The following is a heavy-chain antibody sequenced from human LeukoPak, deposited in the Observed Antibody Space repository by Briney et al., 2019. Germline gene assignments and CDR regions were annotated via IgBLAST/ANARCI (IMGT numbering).Heavy chain of an antibody. CDR3: ARDAR. J-gene: IGHJ4*02. CDR1: GLTVSNNY. Sequence: GGSLRLSCAASGLTVSNNYMSWVRQAPGKGLEWVSIIYSGGGTYYPDSVKGRFTVSRDNSKNTLYLQMNSLRAEDTAVYYCARDARWGQGTLVTVSS. D-gene: IGHD6-6*01. V-gene: IGHV3-66*01. CDR2: IYSGGGT.